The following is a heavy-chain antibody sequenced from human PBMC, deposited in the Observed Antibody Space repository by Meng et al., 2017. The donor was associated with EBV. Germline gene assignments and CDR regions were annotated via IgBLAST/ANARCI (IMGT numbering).Heavy chain of an antibody. Sequence: QVQLGQSGAEVKKPGASVKVSCQTSGYVFTLSFMHWVRQAPGHSLEWMGWINAARGNTQYSQKFRGRVNITRDTSASTAYMELSSLTSEDTAVYYCARGSGWLRPLSPWGQGTLVTVSS. J-gene: IGHJ1*01. CDR2: INAARGNT. V-gene: IGHV1-3*01. CDR1: GYVFTLSF. D-gene: IGHD6-19*01. CDR3: ARGSGWLRPLSP.